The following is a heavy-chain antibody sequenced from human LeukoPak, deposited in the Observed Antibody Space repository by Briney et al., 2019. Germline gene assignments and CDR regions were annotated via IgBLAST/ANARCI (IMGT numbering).Heavy chain of an antibody. Sequence: PSETLSLTCAVSGGSISRSHWWSWVRQPPGKGLEWIGEIFHSGSTIYNPSLKSLVSISIDKSKNQFSLQLSSVTAADTAVYYCATIPATSPYFDLWGRGTLVTVSS. D-gene: IGHD5-12*01. V-gene: IGHV4-4*02. CDR1: GGSISRSHW. J-gene: IGHJ2*01. CDR2: IFHSGST. CDR3: ATIPATSPYFDL.